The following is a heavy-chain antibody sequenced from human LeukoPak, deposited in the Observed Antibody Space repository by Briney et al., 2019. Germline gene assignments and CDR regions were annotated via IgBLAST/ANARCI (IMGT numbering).Heavy chain of an antibody. CDR3: ARDFVVGPIVVVPAAIRNNWFDP. CDR1: GGSISSSSYY. Sequence: SETLSLTCTVSGGSISSSSYYWGWIRQPPGKGPEWIGSIYYSGSTYYNPSLKSRVTISVDTSKNQFSLKLSSVTAADTAVYYCARDFVVGPIVVVPAAIRNNWFDPWGQGTLVTVSS. V-gene: IGHV4-39*07. J-gene: IGHJ5*02. D-gene: IGHD2-2*02. CDR2: IYYSGST.